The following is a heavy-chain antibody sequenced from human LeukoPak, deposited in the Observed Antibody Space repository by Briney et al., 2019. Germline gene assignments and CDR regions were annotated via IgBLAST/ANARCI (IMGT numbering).Heavy chain of an antibody. J-gene: IGHJ4*02. CDR3: ARDQYGSGNFDY. CDR1: GGSISSYY. V-gene: IGHV4-59*01. D-gene: IGHD3-10*01. Sequence: SETLSLTCTVSGGSISSYYWSWIRQPPGKGLEWIGHIYYSGSTNYNPSLKSRVTISVDTSKNQFSLKVSSVTAADTAVYYCARDQYGSGNFDYWGQGTLVTVSS. CDR2: IYYSGST.